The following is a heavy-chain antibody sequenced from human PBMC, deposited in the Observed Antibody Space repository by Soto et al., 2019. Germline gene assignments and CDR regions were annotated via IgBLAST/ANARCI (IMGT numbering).Heavy chain of an antibody. CDR3: TMGRFMHAFDM. V-gene: IGHV3-74*01. Sequence: EVQVVESGGGLVQPGGSLRLSCAASGCTFSNYWMHWVRQAPGKGLVWVSRVNNDGSGTIYADSVKGRFTISRDNAKNTVYLEMNSLRAEDTALYFCTMGRFMHAFDMWGQGTTVTVSS. J-gene: IGHJ3*02. CDR1: GCTFSNYW. D-gene: IGHD2-8*01. CDR2: VNNDGSGT.